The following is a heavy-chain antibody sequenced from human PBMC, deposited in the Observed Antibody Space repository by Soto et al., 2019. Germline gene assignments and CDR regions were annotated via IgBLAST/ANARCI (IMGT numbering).Heavy chain of an antibody. CDR3: ARSSVRGWAY. Sequence: QVQLQQWGAGLLKPSETLSLTCAVYVGSFSGYYWTWFRQPPGTGLEWIGEITHSGSANYSPSLKSRVTISVDPSNNQFSLNLNSVTAADTAVYYCARSSVRGWAYWGQGTLVTVSS. CDR2: ITHSGSA. CDR1: VGSFSGYY. J-gene: IGHJ4*02. D-gene: IGHD3-10*02. V-gene: IGHV4-34*01.